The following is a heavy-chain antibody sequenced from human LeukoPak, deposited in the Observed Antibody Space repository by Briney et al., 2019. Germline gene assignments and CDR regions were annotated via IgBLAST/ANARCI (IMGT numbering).Heavy chain of an antibody. CDR2: IYPGDSDT. CDR3: ARVPYYDSSGYHFDN. CDR1: GYSFTSHW. D-gene: IGHD3-22*01. J-gene: IGHJ4*02. Sequence: RGESLKISCKGSGYSFTSHWIGWVRQMPGKGLEWVGIIYPGDSDTRYSPSFQGQVTISADKSISTAYLQWRSLKASDTAMYYCARVPYYDSSGYHFDNWGQGTLVTVSS. V-gene: IGHV5-51*01.